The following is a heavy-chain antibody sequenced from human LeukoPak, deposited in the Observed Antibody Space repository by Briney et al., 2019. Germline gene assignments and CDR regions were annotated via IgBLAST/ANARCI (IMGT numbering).Heavy chain of an antibody. CDR2: INPNSGDT. CDR3: ARDLSSTSNWELDY. CDR1: GYTFTGYF. Sequence: ASVKVSCKASGYTFTGYFMHWVRQAPGQGREWMGRINPNSGDTNYAQNFQGRVTMTRDTSISTAYMELNRLRSDDTAVYYCARDLSSTSNWELDYWGQGTLVTVSS. D-gene: IGHD7-27*01. V-gene: IGHV1-2*06. J-gene: IGHJ4*02.